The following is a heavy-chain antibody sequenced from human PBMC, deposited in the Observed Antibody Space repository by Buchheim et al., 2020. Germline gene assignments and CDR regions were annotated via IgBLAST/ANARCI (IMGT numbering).Heavy chain of an antibody. J-gene: IGHJ6*02. Sequence: QVQLVESGGGAVQPGRSLRLSCAASGFTFSSYGMHWVRQAPGKGLEWVAVISYDGSNKYYADSVKGRFTISRDNSKNTLYLQMNSLRAEDTAVYYCAKDLSLVVVPAATYYYGMDVWGQGTT. CDR1: GFTFSSYG. CDR3: AKDLSLVVVPAATYYYGMDV. V-gene: IGHV3-30*18. CDR2: ISYDGSNK. D-gene: IGHD2-2*01.